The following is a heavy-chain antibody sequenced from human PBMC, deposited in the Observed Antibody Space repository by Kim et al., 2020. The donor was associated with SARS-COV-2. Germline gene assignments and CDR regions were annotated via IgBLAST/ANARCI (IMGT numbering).Heavy chain of an antibody. CDR2: IYYSGST. CDR3: ARLRDIVATSFWYYFDY. D-gene: IGHD5-12*01. Sequence: SETLSLTCTVSGGSISSSSYYCGWIRQPPGKGLEWIGSIYYSGSTYYNPSLKSRVTISVDTSKNQFSLKLSSVTAADTAVYYCARLRDIVATSFWYYFDYWGQGTLVTVSS. CDR1: GGSISSSSYY. J-gene: IGHJ4*02. V-gene: IGHV4-39*01.